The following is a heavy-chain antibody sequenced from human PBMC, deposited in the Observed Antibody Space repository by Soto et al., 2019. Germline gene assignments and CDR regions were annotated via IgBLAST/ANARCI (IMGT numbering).Heavy chain of an antibody. CDR1: GGSISSSSYY. V-gene: IGHV4-39*01. CDR3: ARLTRIAARPIDP. CDR2: IYYSGST. J-gene: IGHJ5*02. Sequence: SETLSLTCTVSGGSISSSSYYWGWIRQPPGKGLEWIGSIYYSGSTYYNPSLKSRVTISVDTSKNQFSLKLSSVTAADTAVYYCARLTRIAARPIDPWGQGTLVTVSS. D-gene: IGHD6-6*01.